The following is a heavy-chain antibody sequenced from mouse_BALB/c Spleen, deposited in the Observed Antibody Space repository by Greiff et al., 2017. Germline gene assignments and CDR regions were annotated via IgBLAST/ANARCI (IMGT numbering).Heavy chain of an antibody. D-gene: IGHD2-1*01. CDR2: IDPYYGGT. V-gene: IGHV1-39*01. CDR3: TGREAFEGNSFAY. J-gene: IGHJ3*01. Sequence: EVQLQQSGPELEKPGASVKISCKASGYSFTGYNMNWVKQSNGKSLEWIGNIDPYYGGTSYNQKFKGKATVTVDKSSSTAYMQLSSPTSEDSAVFDCTGREAFEGNSFAYWGQGTLVTVSA. CDR1: GYSFTGYN.